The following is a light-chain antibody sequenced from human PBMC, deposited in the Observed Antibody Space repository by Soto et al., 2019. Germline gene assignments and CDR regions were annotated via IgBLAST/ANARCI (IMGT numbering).Light chain of an antibody. V-gene: IGKV3-20*01. Sequence: EIVLTQSPGTLSLSPGERATLSCRASQSVSGSSLAWYQQKPGQAPRLLIYGAATRAPGIPDRFSGSGSGTDFTLTIRRLEPEDFAVYYCQQYGSSPWTFGQGTKVDIK. CDR2: GAA. J-gene: IGKJ1*01. CDR3: QQYGSSPWT. CDR1: QSVSGSS.